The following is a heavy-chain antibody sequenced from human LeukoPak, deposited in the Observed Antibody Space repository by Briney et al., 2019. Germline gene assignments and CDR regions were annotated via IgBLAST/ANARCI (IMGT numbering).Heavy chain of an antibody. Sequence: SETLSLTCTVSGGSISSYYWSWIRQPAGKGLEWIGRIYTSGSTNYNPSLKSRVTMSVDTSKNQFFLKVSSVTAADTAVYYCARVFDSGSQAYFYYMDVWGKGTTVTIFS. D-gene: IGHD3-10*01. V-gene: IGHV4-4*07. CDR1: GGSISSYY. CDR2: IYTSGST. CDR3: ARVFDSGSQAYFYYMDV. J-gene: IGHJ6*03.